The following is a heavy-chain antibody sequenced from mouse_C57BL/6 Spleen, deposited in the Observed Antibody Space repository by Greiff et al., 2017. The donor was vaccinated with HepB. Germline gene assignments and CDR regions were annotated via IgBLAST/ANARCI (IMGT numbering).Heavy chain of an antibody. J-gene: IGHJ1*03. CDR2: ISSGGDYI. V-gene: IGHV5-9-1*02. CDR3: TRDTLYGSSYVGYFDV. D-gene: IGHD1-1*01. Sequence: EVMLVESGEGLVKPGGSLKLSCAASGFTFSSYAMSWVRQTPEKRLEWVAYISSGGDYIYYADTVKGRFTISRDNARNTLYLQMSSLKSEDTAMYYCTRDTLYGSSYVGYFDVWGTGTTVTVSS. CDR1: GFTFSSYA.